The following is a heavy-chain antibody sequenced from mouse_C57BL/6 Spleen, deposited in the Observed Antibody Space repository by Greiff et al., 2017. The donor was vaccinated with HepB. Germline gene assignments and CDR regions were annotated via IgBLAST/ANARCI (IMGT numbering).Heavy chain of an antibody. Sequence: VQLKESGAELVRPGTSVKVSCKASGYAFTNYLIEWVKQRPGQGLEWIGVINPGSGGTNYNEKFKGKATLTADKSSSTAYMQLSSLTSEDSAVYFCARWDDYDGFAYWGQGTLVTVSA. CDR2: INPGSGGT. J-gene: IGHJ3*01. CDR1: GYAFTNYL. V-gene: IGHV1-54*01. CDR3: ARWDDYDGFAY. D-gene: IGHD2-4*01.